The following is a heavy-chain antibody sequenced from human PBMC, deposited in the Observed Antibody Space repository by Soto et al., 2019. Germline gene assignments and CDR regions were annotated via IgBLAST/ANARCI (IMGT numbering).Heavy chain of an antibody. Sequence: DVQWLESGGGLVQPGGSLRLSCEASGFSFVHYALSWVRQAPGKGLEWVATLSAGRREYYADSVKGRFIIAKDFSTNTLHLQARRLRADDTAVYYCAKESMPEHYGDTLFDYWGQGTRVTVSS. CDR3: AKESMPEHYGDTLFDY. J-gene: IGHJ4*02. CDR1: GFSFVHYA. CDR2: LSAGRRE. V-gene: IGHV3-23*01. D-gene: IGHD4-17*01.